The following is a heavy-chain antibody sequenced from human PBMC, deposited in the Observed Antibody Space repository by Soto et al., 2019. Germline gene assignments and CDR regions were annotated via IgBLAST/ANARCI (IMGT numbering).Heavy chain of an antibody. CDR3: ARDREVPAFGEMGTYYYYGMDV. CDR2: INPSGGST. J-gene: IGHJ6*02. D-gene: IGHD2-2*01. Sequence: GASVKVSCKASGYTFTSYYMHWVRQAPGQGLEWMGIINPSGGSTSYAQKFQGRVTMTRDTSTSTVYMELSSLRSGDTAVYYCARDREVPAFGEMGTYYYYGMDVWGQGTTVTVSS. V-gene: IGHV1-46*01. CDR1: GYTFTSYY.